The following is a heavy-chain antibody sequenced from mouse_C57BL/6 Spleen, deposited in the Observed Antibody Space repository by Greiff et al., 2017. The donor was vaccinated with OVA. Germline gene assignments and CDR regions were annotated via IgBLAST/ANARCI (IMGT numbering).Heavy chain of an antibody. CDR2: IYPGSGST. V-gene: IGHV1-55*01. CDR1: GYTFTSYW. Sequence: QVQLQQPGAELVKPGASVKMSCKASGYTFTSYWITWVKQRPGQGLEWMGDIYPGSGSTNYNEKFKSKATLTVDTSSSTAYMHLSSLTSEDSAVYYCARGRTPAWFAYWGQGTLVTVSA. J-gene: IGHJ3*01. CDR3: ARGRTPAWFAY.